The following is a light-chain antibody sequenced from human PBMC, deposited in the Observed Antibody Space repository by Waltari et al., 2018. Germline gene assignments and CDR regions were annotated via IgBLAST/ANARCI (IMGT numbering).Light chain of an antibody. CDR3: CSYVGSNIYWV. Sequence: QSALTQPRSVSGSPGQSVTISCTGTSSDVGGYNYVSWYQQHPDKAPTLIMYDINKRPAGVPDRFSGSKSGNTASLTISGLQAEDEADYYCCSYVGSNIYWVFGGGTKLTVL. J-gene: IGLJ3*02. CDR2: DIN. CDR1: SSDVGGYNY. V-gene: IGLV2-11*01.